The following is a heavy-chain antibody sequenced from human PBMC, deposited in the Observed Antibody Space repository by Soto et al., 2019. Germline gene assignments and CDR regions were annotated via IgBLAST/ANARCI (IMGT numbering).Heavy chain of an antibody. CDR3: ARDYYDSSGGIYFDY. V-gene: IGHV3-30-3*01. D-gene: IGHD3-22*01. CDR1: GFTFSSYA. Sequence: GGSLRLSCAASGFTFSSYAMHWVRQAPGKGLEWVAVISYDGSNKYYADSVKGRFTISRDNSKNTLYLQMNSLRAEDTAVYYCARDYYDSSGGIYFDYWGQGTLVTVSS. J-gene: IGHJ4*02. CDR2: ISYDGSNK.